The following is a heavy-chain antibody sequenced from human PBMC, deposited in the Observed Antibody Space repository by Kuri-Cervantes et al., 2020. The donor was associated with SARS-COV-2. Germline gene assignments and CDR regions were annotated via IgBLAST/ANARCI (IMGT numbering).Heavy chain of an antibody. V-gene: IGHV1-69*13. J-gene: IGHJ6*02. CDR1: GYIFTSYG. CDR2: IIPIFGTA. D-gene: IGHD4-11*01. Sequence: SVKVSCKASGYIFTSYGISWVRQAPGQGLEWMGGIIPIFGTANYAQKFQGRVTITADESTSTAYMELSSLRSEDTAVYYCATHGDPSAYSNYGAARWYYGMDVWGQGTTVTVSS. CDR3: ATHGDPSAYSNYGAARWYYGMDV.